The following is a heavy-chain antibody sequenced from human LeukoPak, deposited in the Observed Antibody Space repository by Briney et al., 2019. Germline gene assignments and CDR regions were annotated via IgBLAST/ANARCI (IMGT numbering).Heavy chain of an antibody. CDR1: GGSFSGYY. D-gene: IGHD3-3*01. J-gene: IGHJ5*02. CDR3: ARGRTYYDFWSANKGRFDP. Sequence: SETLSLTCAVYGGSFSGYYWSWIRQPPGKGLEWIGEINHSGSTNYNPSHKSRVTISVDTSKNQFSLKLSSVTAADTAVYYCARGRTYYDFWSANKGRFDPWGQGTLVTVSS. CDR2: INHSGST. V-gene: IGHV4-34*01.